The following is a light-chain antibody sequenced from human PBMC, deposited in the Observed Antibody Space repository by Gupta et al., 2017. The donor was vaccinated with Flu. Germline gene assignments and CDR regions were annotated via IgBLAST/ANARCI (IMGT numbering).Light chain of an antibody. J-gene: IGLJ3*02. Sequence: QSVLTQPPSVSDAPRQRVTISCSGSSSNIGNNAVNWYQQLPGKAPKLLIYYDDLVPSGVSDRFSGSKSGTSASLAISGLQSEDEADYYCEAWDDSLNGPVFGGGTKLTVL. CDR1: SSNIGNNA. CDR2: YDD. V-gene: IGLV1-36*01. CDR3: EAWDDSLNGPV.